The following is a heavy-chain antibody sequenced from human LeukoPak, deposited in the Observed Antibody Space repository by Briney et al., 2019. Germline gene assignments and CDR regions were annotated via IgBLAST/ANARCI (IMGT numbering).Heavy chain of an antibody. CDR2: IYQSGSA. V-gene: IGHV4-30-2*01. J-gene: IGHJ3*02. D-gene: IGHD3-22*01. CDR1: GASVSSIGYS. Sequence: ASETLSLTCGVSGASVSSIGYSWSWIRRPPGRGLEWIGYIYQSGSASYNPSLQSRVTISIDKSKNQFSLNLNSVTAADTAVYYCARNSYYDNSGEGAFDIWGQGTMVTVSS. CDR3: ARNSYYDNSGEGAFDI.